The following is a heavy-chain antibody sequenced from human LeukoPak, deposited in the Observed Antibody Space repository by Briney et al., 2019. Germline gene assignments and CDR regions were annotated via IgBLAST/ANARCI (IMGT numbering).Heavy chain of an antibody. V-gene: IGHV3-33*01. CDR2: IWYDGSNK. CDR3: ARDYVAGAGLDY. D-gene: IGHD6-19*01. Sequence: PGRSLRLSCAASGFTFSSYGMHWVRQAPGKGLEWVAVIWYDGSNKYYADSVKGRFTISIDNSKKPLYLQMNSLRAEGTAVYYCARDYVAGAGLDYWGQGTLVTVSS. J-gene: IGHJ4*02. CDR1: GFTFSSYG.